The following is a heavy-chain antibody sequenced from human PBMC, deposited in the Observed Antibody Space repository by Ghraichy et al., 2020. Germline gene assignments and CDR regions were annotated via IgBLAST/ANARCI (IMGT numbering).Heavy chain of an antibody. CDR2: IYTSGST. D-gene: IGHD1-26*01. CDR1: GGSISSGSYY. CDR3: ARAQWELFSWDY. Sequence: SETLSLTCTVSGGSISSGSYYWSWIRQPAGKGLEWIGRIYTSGSTNYNPSLKSRVTISVDTSKNQFSLKLSSVTAADTAGYYCARAQWELFSWDYWGQGTLVTVSS. V-gene: IGHV4-61*02. J-gene: IGHJ4*02.